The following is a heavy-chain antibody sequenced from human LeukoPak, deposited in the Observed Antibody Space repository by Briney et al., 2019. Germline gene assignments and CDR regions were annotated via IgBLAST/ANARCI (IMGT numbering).Heavy chain of an antibody. J-gene: IGHJ5*02. CDR1: AFIFNNAW. CDR2: IKSKTDGGTT. CDR3: ASNGGIIAAST. V-gene: IGHV3-15*01. Sequence: PGGSLRLSCATSAFIFNNAWMSWVRKAPGKGLEWVGRIKSKTDGGTTDYAAPVKGRFTISRDNSKNTLYLQMNSLRAEDTAVYYCASNGGIIAASTWGQGALVTVSS. D-gene: IGHD6-25*01.